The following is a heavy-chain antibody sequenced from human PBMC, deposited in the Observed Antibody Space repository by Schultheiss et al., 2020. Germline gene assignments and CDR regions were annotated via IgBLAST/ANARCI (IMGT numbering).Heavy chain of an antibody. V-gene: IGHV3-74*01. CDR3: AKDLGGGGLDY. J-gene: IGHJ4*02. CDR2: INSDGSST. D-gene: IGHD1-26*01. CDR1: GFTFSSYG. Sequence: GGSLRLSCAASGFTFSSYGMHWVRQAPGKGLEWVSRINSDGSSTSYADSVKGRFTISRDNAKNSLYLQMNSLRAEDTALYYCAKDLGGGGLDYWGQGTLVTVSS.